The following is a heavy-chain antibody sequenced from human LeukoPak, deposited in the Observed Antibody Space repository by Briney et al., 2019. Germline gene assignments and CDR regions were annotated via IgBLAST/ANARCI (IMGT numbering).Heavy chain of an antibody. CDR3: ARRFGSEGFDP. CDR1: GASITSNSYY. CDR2: ISYSGDT. J-gene: IGHJ5*02. D-gene: IGHD3-10*01. Sequence: SETLSLTCSVSGASITSNSYYWGWIRQPPGKGLEWLGTISYSGDTYYNPSLKSRVTISVDTSKNHFSLKLSSVTAADTAVYYCARRFGSEGFDPWGQGTLVTVSS. V-gene: IGHV4-39*02.